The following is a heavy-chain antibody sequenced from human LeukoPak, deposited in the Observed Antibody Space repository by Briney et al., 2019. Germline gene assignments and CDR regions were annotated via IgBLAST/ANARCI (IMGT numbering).Heavy chain of an antibody. V-gene: IGHV4-34*01. D-gene: IGHD2-21*02. Sequence: PSETLSLTCAVYGGSFSGYYWSWIRQPPGKGLEWIGEINHSGSTNYSPSLKSRVTISVDTSKNQFSLKLSSVTAADTAVYYCARGPIGDVTATQRGQGTLVTVSS. CDR1: GGSFSGYY. CDR2: INHSGST. J-gene: IGHJ4*02. CDR3: ARGPIGDVTATQ.